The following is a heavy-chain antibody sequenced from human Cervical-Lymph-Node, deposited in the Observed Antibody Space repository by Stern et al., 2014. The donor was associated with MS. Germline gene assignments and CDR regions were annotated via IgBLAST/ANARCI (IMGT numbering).Heavy chain of an antibody. CDR3: ARRGELENDF. CDR2: ISAYNGNT. J-gene: IGHJ4*02. Sequence: VQLVESGTEVKKPGASVNVSCKASGYIFKNFGISWVRQAPGQGLEWMGWISAYNGNTKYTQKLQDRVIMTTDTSTTTAYMELRNLRSDDTAVYYCARRGELENDFWGQGTLVTVSS. D-gene: IGHD1-1*01. CDR1: GYIFKNFG. V-gene: IGHV1-18*01.